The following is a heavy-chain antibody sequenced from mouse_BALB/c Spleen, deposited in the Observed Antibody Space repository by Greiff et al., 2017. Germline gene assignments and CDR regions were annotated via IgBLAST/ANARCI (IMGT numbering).Heavy chain of an antibody. J-gene: IGHJ3*01. V-gene: IGHV1-9*01. CDR3: ARSPYYGRRAWFAY. CDR1: GYTFSSYW. CDR2: ILPGSGST. Sequence: QVQLQQSGAELMKPGASVKISCKATGYTFSSYWIEWVKQRPGHGLEWIGEILPGSGSTNYNEKFKGKATFTADTSSNTAYMQLSSLTSEDSAVYYCARSPYYGRRAWFAYWGQGTLVTVSA. D-gene: IGHD1-1*01.